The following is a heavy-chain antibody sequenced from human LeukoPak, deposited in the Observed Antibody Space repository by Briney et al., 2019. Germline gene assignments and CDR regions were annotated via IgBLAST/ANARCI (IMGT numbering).Heavy chain of an antibody. V-gene: IGHV3-15*01. D-gene: IGHD3-9*01. J-gene: IGHJ4*02. CDR1: GFTYSNAW. Sequence: GGALTLSCAASGFTYSNAWMSWVRQAPGKGLEGVGRIKSKTDGGTTDYAAPVKGRFTISRDDSKNTLYLQMNSLKTEDTAVYYCTTLRYYDILTGYYIDYWGQGTLVTVSS. CDR2: IKSKTDGGTT. CDR3: TTLRYYDILTGYYIDY.